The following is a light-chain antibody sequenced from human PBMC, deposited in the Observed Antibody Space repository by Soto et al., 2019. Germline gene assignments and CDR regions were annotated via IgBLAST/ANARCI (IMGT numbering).Light chain of an antibody. CDR1: QHIGFW. J-gene: IGKJ4*01. V-gene: IGKV1-12*01. Sequence: DIQLTQSPSTLSASVGDRVTITCRAGQHIGFWVAWYQQKPGKAPKLLIYAASTLESGVPSRFSGSGSETEFTLTISNLQPEDFATYYCQQANSFPLTFGGGTKVEIK. CDR3: QQANSFPLT. CDR2: AAS.